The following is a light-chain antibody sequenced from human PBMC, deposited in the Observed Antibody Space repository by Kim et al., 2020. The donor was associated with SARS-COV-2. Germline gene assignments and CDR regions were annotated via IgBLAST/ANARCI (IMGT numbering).Light chain of an antibody. CDR3: SSYISSSTNYV. CDR1: SSVVGRLNY. Sequence: QSLPLACTVTSSVVGRLNYVSWYQQHPGKCPKLRIYDVSNRPSGVSNRFSGSKSGNTATLTISGLQAEDEADYYCSSYISSSTNYVFGTGTKVTVL. J-gene: IGLJ1*01. V-gene: IGLV2-14*03. CDR2: DVS.